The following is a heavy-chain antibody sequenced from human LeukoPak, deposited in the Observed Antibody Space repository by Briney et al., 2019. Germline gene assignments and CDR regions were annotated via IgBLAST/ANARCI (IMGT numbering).Heavy chain of an antibody. CDR1: GFTFSSYS. D-gene: IGHD3-3*02. CDR3: ARSIKGYYYYYMDV. Sequence: GSLRLSCAASGFTFSSYSMNWVRQAPGKGVEWASSISSSSSYIYYADSVKGGFTISRDNAKNSLYLQMNSLRAEDTAVYYCARSIKGYYYYYMDVWGKGTTVTVSS. V-gene: IGHV3-21*01. CDR2: ISSSSSYI. J-gene: IGHJ6*03.